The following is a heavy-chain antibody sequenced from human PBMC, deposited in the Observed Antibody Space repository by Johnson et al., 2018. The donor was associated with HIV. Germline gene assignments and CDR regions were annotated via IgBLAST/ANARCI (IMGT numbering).Heavy chain of an antibody. D-gene: IGHD6-6*01. J-gene: IGHJ3*02. V-gene: IGHV3-7*05. Sequence: VQLVESGGGLVQPGGSLRLSCAASGFTFSSYWMSWVRQAPGKGLEWVANIEEAGGEEYYVDSVKGRFTLSRDNANNSLYLQMNSLRAEDTAVYYCARDPGSSPWPLTGAGFDIWGQGTMVTVSS. CDR1: GFTFSSYW. CDR2: IEEAGGEE. CDR3: ARDPGSSPWPLTGAGFDI.